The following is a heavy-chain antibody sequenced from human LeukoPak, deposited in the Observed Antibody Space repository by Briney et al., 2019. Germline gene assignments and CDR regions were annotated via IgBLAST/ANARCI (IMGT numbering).Heavy chain of an antibody. CDR1: VFTFSDYY. J-gene: IGHJ4*02. V-gene: IGHV3-11*04. D-gene: IGHD3-16*01. CDR3: ARDRDVRHYYFDY. CDR2: ISSSGSTI. Sequence: GGSLRLSCAASVFTFSDYYMSWIRQAPGKGLEWVSYISSSGSTIYYADSVKGRFTISRDNAKNSLYLQMNSLRAEDTAVYYCARDRDVRHYYFDYWGQGTLVTVSS.